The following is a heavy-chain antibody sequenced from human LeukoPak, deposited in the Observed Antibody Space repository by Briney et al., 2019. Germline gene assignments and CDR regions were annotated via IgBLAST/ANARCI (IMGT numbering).Heavy chain of an antibody. CDR2: IYYSGST. J-gene: IGHJ4*02. V-gene: IGHV4-39*01. Sequence: PSETLSLTCTVSGGSISSSSYYWGWIRQPPGKGLEWIGSIYYSGSTYYNPSLKSRVTISVDTSKNQFSLKLSSVTAADTAVYYCARRFVGYCSSTSCSAPDYWGQGTLDTVSS. CDR1: GGSISSSSYY. CDR3: ARRFVGYCSSTSCSAPDY. D-gene: IGHD2-2*01.